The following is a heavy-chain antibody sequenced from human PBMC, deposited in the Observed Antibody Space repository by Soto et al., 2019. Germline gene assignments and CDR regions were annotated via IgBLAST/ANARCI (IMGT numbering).Heavy chain of an antibody. D-gene: IGHD3-22*01. J-gene: IGHJ4*02. Sequence: ASVKISCTASGYTLTSYGISWVRQAPGQGLEWMGWISAYNGNTNYAQKLQGRVTMTTDTSTSTAYMELRSLRSDDTAVYYCARVPLIVTNPQGVHFDYWGQGTLVTVSS. V-gene: IGHV1-18*01. CDR3: ARVPLIVTNPQGVHFDY. CDR2: ISAYNGNT. CDR1: GYTLTSYG.